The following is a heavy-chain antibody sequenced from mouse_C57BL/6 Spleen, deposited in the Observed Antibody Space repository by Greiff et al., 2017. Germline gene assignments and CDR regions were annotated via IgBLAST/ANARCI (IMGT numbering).Heavy chain of an antibody. CDR2: IYPGDGDT. CDR3: ASSYYYGQYFDV. V-gene: IGHV1-80*01. Sequence: VQLQQSGAELVKPGASVKISCKASGYAFSSYWMNWVKPRPGKGLEWSGQIYPGDGDTNYNGKFKGKATLTADKSSSTAYMQLSSLTSEDSAVYFCASSYYYGQYFDVWGTGTTGTVSS. J-gene: IGHJ1*03. D-gene: IGHD1-1*01. CDR1: GYAFSSYW.